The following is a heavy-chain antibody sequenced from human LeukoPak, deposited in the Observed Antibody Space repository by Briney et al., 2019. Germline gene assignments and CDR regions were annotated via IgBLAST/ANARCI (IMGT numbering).Heavy chain of an antibody. V-gene: IGHV3-53*01. CDR2: LYTGGGT. Sequence: GGSLRLSCAASGFAVSSNYMSWVRQAPGKGLEWVSVLYTGGGTDHADSVKGRFTISRDNSKNTLSLQMNSLRVEDTAIYYCTRSGYRHPYHFDSWGQGTLVTVSS. CDR3: TRSGYRHPYHFDS. J-gene: IGHJ4*02. D-gene: IGHD3-22*01. CDR1: GFAVSSNY.